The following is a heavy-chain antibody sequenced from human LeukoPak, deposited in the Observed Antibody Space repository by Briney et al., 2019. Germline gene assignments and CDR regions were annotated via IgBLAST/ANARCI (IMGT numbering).Heavy chain of an antibody. V-gene: IGHV3-23*01. CDR1: EFTFSSYG. Sequence: GGSLRLSSAASEFTFSSYGMSWVRQAPGRGLEWVSSISGSGGSTQYADSVQGRFAISRDNSKNVLYLQMNSLRAEDTAVYFCATDPNGYYIGTFDMWGRGTMVSVSS. CDR2: ISGSGGST. J-gene: IGHJ3*02. CDR3: ATDPNGYYIGTFDM. D-gene: IGHD4-17*01.